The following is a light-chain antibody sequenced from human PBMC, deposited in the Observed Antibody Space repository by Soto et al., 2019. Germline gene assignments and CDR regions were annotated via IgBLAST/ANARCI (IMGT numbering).Light chain of an antibody. CDR2: EVI. V-gene: IGLV2-14*01. CDR1: SSDIGAYNY. Sequence: QSALTQPASVSGSPGQSITISCTGTSSDIGAYNYVSWYRQHPGKAPKLMIYEVINRPSGVSNRFSGSTSGTTASLTISGLQAEDEADYYCSSYTSSSTTPYVFGTGTKVTVL. CDR3: SSYTSSSTTPYV. J-gene: IGLJ1*01.